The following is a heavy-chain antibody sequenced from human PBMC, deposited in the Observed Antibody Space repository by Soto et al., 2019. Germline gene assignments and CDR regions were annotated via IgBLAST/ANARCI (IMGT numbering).Heavy chain of an antibody. CDR1: GGTFSSYA. CDR3: ATRDWYYYDSSAITPDDY. V-gene: IGHV1-69*12. CDR2: IIPIFGTA. D-gene: IGHD3-22*01. Sequence: QVQLVQSGAEVKKPGSSVKVSCKASGGTFSSYAISWVRQAPGQGLEWMGGIIPIFGTANYAQKFQGRVTITVDESKSTAYMELSSLRSEDTAVYYCATRDWYYYDSSAITPDDYWGQGTLVTVSS. J-gene: IGHJ4*02.